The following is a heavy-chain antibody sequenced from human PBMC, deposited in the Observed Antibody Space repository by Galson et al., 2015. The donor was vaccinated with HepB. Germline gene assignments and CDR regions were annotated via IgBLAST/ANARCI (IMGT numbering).Heavy chain of an antibody. J-gene: IGHJ4*02. D-gene: IGHD3-10*01. CDR1: GFTFSSYA. CDR2: ISYDGSNK. Sequence: SLRLSCAASGFTFSSYAMHWVRQAPGKGLEWVAVISYDGSNKYYADSVKGRFTISRDNSKNTLYLQMNSLRAEDTAVYYCARDGGDRFTMVRGVPLDYWGQGTLVTVSS. CDR3: ARDGGDRFTMVRGVPLDY. V-gene: IGHV3-30-3*01.